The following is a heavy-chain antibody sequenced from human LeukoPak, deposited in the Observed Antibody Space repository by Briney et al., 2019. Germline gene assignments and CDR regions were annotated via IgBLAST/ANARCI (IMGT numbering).Heavy chain of an antibody. Sequence: GGSLRLSCAASRFTFSSYGMHWVRQAPGKGLEWVAVISYDGSDKYYADSVKGRFTISRDNSKNTLYLQMNSLRAEDTAVYYCAKSRHPYNWNDGAFFDYWGQGTLVTVSS. CDR1: RFTFSSYG. V-gene: IGHV3-30*18. J-gene: IGHJ4*02. CDR3: AKSRHPYNWNDGAFFDY. CDR2: ISYDGSDK. D-gene: IGHD1-20*01.